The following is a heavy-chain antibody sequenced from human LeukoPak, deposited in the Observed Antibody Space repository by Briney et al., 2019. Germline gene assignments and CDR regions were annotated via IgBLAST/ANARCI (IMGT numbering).Heavy chain of an antibody. CDR3: ARICNCGGDNIDY. D-gene: IGHD2-21*01. CDR1: GFTFSSYW. CDR2: IKQDGSEK. Sequence: HPGGSLRLSCAASGFTFSSYWMSWVRQAPGKGLEWVANIKQDGSEKYYVDSVKGRFTISRDNAKNSLYLQLNSLRAEDTAVYYCARICNCGGDNIDYWGQGTLVTVSS. J-gene: IGHJ4*02. V-gene: IGHV3-7*01.